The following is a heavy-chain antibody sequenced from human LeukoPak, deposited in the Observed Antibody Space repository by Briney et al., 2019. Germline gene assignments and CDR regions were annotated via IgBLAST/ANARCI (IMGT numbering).Heavy chain of an antibody. CDR1: GYTFTSYY. V-gene: IGHV1-2*02. CDR2: INPNTGGT. D-gene: IGHD2-21*02. J-gene: IGHJ4*02. CDR3: ARDRHIVVVTASLDY. Sequence: ASVKVSCKASGYTFTSYYMHWVRQAPGQGLEWMGWINPNTGGTNYAQKFQGRVTMTRDTSISTAYMELSGLRSDDTAVYYCARDRHIVVVTASLDYWGQGTLVTVSS.